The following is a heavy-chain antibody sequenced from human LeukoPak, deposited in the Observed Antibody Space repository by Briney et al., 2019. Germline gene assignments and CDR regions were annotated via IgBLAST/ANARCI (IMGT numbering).Heavy chain of an antibody. CDR2: ISSTSTYI. CDR1: GFTFSSYT. CDR3: ARVRSPPLWYFDL. V-gene: IGHV3-21*01. D-gene: IGHD3-16*01. Sequence: NPGGSLRLSCAASGFTFSSYTMTWVRQAPGKGLEWVSAISSTSTYIYYADSLKGRFTISRDNAKSSLFLQMNSLRAEDTAVYYWARVRSPPLWYFDLWGRGTLVTVSS. J-gene: IGHJ2*01.